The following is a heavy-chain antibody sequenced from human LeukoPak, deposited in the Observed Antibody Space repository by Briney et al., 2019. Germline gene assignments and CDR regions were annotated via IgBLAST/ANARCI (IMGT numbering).Heavy chain of an antibody. Sequence: ASVKVSCKASGYTFTSYGISWVRQAPGQGLEWMGWISAYNGNTNYARKLQGRVTMTTDTSTSTAYMELRSLRSDDTAVYYCARDLDRKLLWFGEPNYYFDYWGQGTLVTVSS. CDR2: ISAYNGNT. D-gene: IGHD3-10*01. V-gene: IGHV1-18*01. CDR1: GYTFTSYG. J-gene: IGHJ4*02. CDR3: ARDLDRKLLWFGEPNYYFDY.